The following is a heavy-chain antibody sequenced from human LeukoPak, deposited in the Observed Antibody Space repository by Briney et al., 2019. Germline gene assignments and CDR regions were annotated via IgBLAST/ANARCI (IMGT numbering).Heavy chain of an antibody. J-gene: IGHJ4*02. D-gene: IGHD6-13*01. CDR2: IYTSGST. CDR3: ARGGIAAATDY. V-gene: IGHV4-4*07. CDR1: GGSISGYS. Sequence: LETLSLTRTVSGGSISGYSWSCIWQPAREGLEWIGRIYTSGSTNYNPSLKSRVTMSVDTSKNQFSLKLSSVTAADTAVYYCARGGIAAATDYWGQGTLVTVSS.